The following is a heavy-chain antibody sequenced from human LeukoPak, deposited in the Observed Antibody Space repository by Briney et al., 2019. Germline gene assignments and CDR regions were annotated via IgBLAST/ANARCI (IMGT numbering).Heavy chain of an antibody. CDR2: ISGSGGST. CDR1: GFTFSSYA. D-gene: IGHD3-22*01. Sequence: GGSLRLSCAASGFTFSSYAMSWVRQAPGKGLEWVSAISGSGGSTYYADSVKGRFTISRDNSKNTLYLQMNSLRAEDTAVYYCAKTREPPYYYDSSGLRNAFDIWGQGTMVTVSS. J-gene: IGHJ3*02. CDR3: AKTREPPYYYDSSGLRNAFDI. V-gene: IGHV3-23*01.